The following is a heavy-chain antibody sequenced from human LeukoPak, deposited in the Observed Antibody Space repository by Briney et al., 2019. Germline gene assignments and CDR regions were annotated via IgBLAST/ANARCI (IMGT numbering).Heavy chain of an antibody. CDR1: GGSISSYY. Sequence: SETLSLTCTVSGGSISSYYWSWIRQPAGKGLEWIGRIYTGGSTNYNPSLKSRVTMSVDTSKNQFSLKLSSVTAADTAVYYCARVFKWLVKRGWFDPWGQGTLVTVSS. V-gene: IGHV4-4*07. J-gene: IGHJ5*02. CDR3: ARVFKWLVKRGWFDP. D-gene: IGHD6-19*01. CDR2: IYTGGST.